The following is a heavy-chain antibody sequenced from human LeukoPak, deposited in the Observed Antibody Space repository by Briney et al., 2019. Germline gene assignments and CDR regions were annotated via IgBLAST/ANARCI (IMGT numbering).Heavy chain of an antibody. CDR3: ARVRNYGDFPHLDY. D-gene: IGHD4-17*01. J-gene: IGHJ4*02. Sequence: SETLSLTCTVSGGSISSYYWSWIRQPAGKGLEWIGRIYTSGSTNYNPSLKSRVTMSVDTSKNQFSLKLSSVTAADTAVYYCARVRNYGDFPHLDYWGQGTLVTVSS. CDR2: IYTSGST. CDR1: GGSISSYY. V-gene: IGHV4-4*07.